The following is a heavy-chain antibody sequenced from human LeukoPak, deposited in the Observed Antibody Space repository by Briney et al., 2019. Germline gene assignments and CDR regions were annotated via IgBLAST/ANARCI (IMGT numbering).Heavy chain of an antibody. V-gene: IGHV4-30-4*01. CDR2: IYYSGST. Sequence: PSQTLSLTCTVSGGSISSGDYYWSWIRQPPGKGLEWIGYIYYSGSTYYNPSLKSRVTISVDRSKNQFSLKLSSVTAADTAVYYCARGVIGYAYFDYWGQGTLVTVSS. CDR3: ARGVIGYAYFDY. D-gene: IGHD5-12*01. CDR1: GGSISSGDYY. J-gene: IGHJ4*02.